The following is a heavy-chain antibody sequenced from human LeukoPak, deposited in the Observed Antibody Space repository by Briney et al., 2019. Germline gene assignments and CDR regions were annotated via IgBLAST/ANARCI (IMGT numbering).Heavy chain of an antibody. Sequence: SETLSLTCAVYSGSLSGHFWSWIRQPPGKGLEWIGEINSGGRTNYSPSLETRVRLSVDTSKNQFSLKLDSVTAANTAVYYCARGKQLPVRGPLDQWGQGALVTVSS. CDR2: INSGGRT. CDR1: SGSLSGHF. V-gene: IGHV4-34*01. CDR3: ARGKQLPVRGPLDQ. J-gene: IGHJ4*02. D-gene: IGHD6-19*01.